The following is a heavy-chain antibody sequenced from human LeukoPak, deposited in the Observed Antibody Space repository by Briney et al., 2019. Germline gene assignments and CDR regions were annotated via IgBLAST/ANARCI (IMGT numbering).Heavy chain of an antibody. V-gene: IGHV3-23*01. Sequence: GGSLRLSCAASGFTFSSYAMTWVRQAPGRGLEWVSAITGSGGSTYYADSVKGRFTISRDNSKNTLYLQINSLRAEDTAVYYCAKGRVRQLDPFDYWGQGTLVTVSS. D-gene: IGHD6-6*01. CDR3: AKGRVRQLDPFDY. J-gene: IGHJ4*02. CDR1: GFTFSSYA. CDR2: ITGSGGST.